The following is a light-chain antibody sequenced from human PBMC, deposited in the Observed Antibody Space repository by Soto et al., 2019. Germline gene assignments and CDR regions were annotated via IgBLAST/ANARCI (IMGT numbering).Light chain of an antibody. V-gene: IGKV3-20*01. CDR1: QSVSSSY. Sequence: DTVLTQSPGTLSLSPGERATLSCRASQSVSSSYISWYQQKPGHAPRLLIYGAASRATGIPDKFSGSGSGTDFILTSSRLEHEDFSVDYCQQYGSSSWTFGQGTKVDIK. CDR3: QQYGSSSWT. J-gene: IGKJ1*01. CDR2: GAA.